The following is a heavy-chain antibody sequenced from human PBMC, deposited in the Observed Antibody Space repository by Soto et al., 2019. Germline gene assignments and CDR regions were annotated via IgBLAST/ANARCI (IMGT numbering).Heavy chain of an antibody. CDR2: INAGNGNP. CDR3: ARGRLRFLEWLLPDY. CDR1: GYTFTSYA. J-gene: IGHJ4*02. V-gene: IGHV1-3*01. Sequence: ASVKVSCKASGYTFTSYAMHWVRQAPGQRLEWMGWINAGNGNPKYSQKFQGRVTITRDTSASTAYMELSSLRSEDTAVYYCARGRLRFLEWLLPDYWGQGTLVTVSS. D-gene: IGHD3-3*01.